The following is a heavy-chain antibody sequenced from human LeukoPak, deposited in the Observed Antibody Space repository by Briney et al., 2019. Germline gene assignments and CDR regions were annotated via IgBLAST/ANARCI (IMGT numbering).Heavy chain of an antibody. CDR3: ARGETSSYDY. CDR2: IYSGGNT. V-gene: IGHV3-53*01. Sequence: PGGSLRLSFAASGFTVSINYMSWVRQAPGKGLEWVSVIYSGGNTYYADSVKGRFTISRDNSKNTVYLQMNSLRAEDTAVYHCARGETSSYDYWGQGTLVTVSS. D-gene: IGHD2-2*01. J-gene: IGHJ4*02. CDR1: GFTVSINY.